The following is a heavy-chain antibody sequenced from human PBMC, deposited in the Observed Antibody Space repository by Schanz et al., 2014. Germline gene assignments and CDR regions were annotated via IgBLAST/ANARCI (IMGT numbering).Heavy chain of an antibody. Sequence: QVQLVQSGAEVKEPGASVMVSCKASGYTFTGHYIQWVRQAPGQGLEWMGRINPGPGGTTYAQSFRGRVTMTRDPSISTAYMELGSLRSDDTAVYYCARGMSGYDCPDLWGQGTLVTVSS. D-gene: IGHD5-12*01. CDR1: GYTFTGHY. V-gene: IGHV1-2*06. CDR2: INPGPGGT. J-gene: IGHJ5*02. CDR3: ARGMSGYDCPDL.